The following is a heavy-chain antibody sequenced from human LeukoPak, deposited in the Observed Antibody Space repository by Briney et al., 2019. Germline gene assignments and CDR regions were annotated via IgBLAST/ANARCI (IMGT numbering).Heavy chain of an antibody. CDR3: ARASRHYYGSGENLQPWPAGLDV. V-gene: IGHV4-59*01. J-gene: IGHJ6*02. Sequence: SETLSLTCIVSGGSLSSYYWTWIRQPPGKGLEWIGYSGSTNYNPSLKSRVTISIDTSKKHFSLTLSSVTAADTAVYYCARASRHYYGSGENLQPWPAGLDVWGQGTTVTVS. CDR1: GGSLSSYY. D-gene: IGHD3-10*01. CDR2: SGST.